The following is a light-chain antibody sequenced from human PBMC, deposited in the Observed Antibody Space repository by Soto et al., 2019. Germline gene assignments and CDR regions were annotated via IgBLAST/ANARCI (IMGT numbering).Light chain of an antibody. V-gene: IGKV1-5*03. CDR2: KAS. CDR1: QTISSW. CDR3: QQYNSYSQT. Sequence: DIQMTQSPSTLSGSVVDRVTITCRASQTISSWLAWYQQKPGKAPKLLIYKASTLKSGVPSRFSGSGSGTEFTLTISSLQPDDFATYYCQQYNSYSQTFGQGTKVE. J-gene: IGKJ1*01.